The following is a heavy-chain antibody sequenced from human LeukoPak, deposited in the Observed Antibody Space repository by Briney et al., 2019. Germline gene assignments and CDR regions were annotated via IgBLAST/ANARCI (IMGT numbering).Heavy chain of an antibody. CDR3: ARGEAAIFYYYGMDV. CDR1: GFTFSSYA. V-gene: IGHV3-64*02. CDR2: ISSNGGST. D-gene: IGHD2-2*01. J-gene: IGHJ6*04. Sequence: GGSLRLSCAASGFTFSSYAMHWVRQAPGKGLEYVSAISSNGGSTYYADSVKGRFTISRDNSKNTPYLQMGSLRAEDMAVYYCARGEAAIFYYYGMDVWGKGTTVTVSS.